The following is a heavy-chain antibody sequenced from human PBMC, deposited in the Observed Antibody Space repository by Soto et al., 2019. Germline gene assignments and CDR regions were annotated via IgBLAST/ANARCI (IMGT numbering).Heavy chain of an antibody. CDR2: INHSGST. CDR1: GGSLSGYY. Sequence: QVQLQQWGAGLLKPSETLSLTCAVYGGSLSGYYWNWIRQPPGKGLEWIGEINHSGSTNYNPSLKSRVTISVDTSKNQFSLKPSSVTAADTAVYYCARGWGRIFDYWGQGMLVTVSS. J-gene: IGHJ4*02. V-gene: IGHV4-34*01. D-gene: IGHD7-27*01. CDR3: ARGWGRIFDY.